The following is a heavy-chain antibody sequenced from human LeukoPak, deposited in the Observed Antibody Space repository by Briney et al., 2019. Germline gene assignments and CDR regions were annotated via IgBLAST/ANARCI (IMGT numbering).Heavy chain of an antibody. CDR2: IRYDGSNK. V-gene: IGHV3-30*02. J-gene: IGHJ3*02. Sequence: GGSLRLSCAASGFTFSSYGMHWVRQAPGKGLEWVAFIRYDGSNKYYADSVKGRFTISRDNSKNTLHLQMNSLRAEDTAVYYCAKGTGTTFSDAFDIWGQGTMVTVS. D-gene: IGHD1-7*01. CDR1: GFTFSSYG. CDR3: AKGTGTTFSDAFDI.